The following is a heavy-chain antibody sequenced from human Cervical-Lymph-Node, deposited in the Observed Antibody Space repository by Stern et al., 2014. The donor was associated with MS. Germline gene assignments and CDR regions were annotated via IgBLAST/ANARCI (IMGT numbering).Heavy chain of an antibody. CDR2: ISYDGSNQ. D-gene: IGHD6-19*01. CDR3: AKPAVARYFDY. CDR1: GFTFGSHT. J-gene: IGHJ4*02. Sequence: QVKLVQSGGGVVQPGRSLRLSCAASGFTFGSHTMHWVRQAPGKGLDWVAFISYDGSNQHYADSVKGRFTISRDNSNNTLYLQMNSLRAEDTAVYYCAKPAVARYFDYWGQGTQVTVSS. V-gene: IGHV3-30-3*02.